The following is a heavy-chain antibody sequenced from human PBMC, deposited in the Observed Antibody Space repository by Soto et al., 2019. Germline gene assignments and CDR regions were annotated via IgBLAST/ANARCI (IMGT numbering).Heavy chain of an antibody. J-gene: IGHJ5*02. CDR2: INAGNGNT. CDR1: GYTFTSYA. D-gene: IGHD3-3*01. CDR3: ARSIQGGDYYDFWCGYPNWSDP. V-gene: IGHV1-3*01. Sequence: ASVKVSCKASGYTFTSYAMHWVRQAPGQRLEWMGWINAGNGNTKYSQKFQGRVTITRDTSASTAYMELSSLRSEDTAVYYCARSIQGGDYYDFWCGYPNWSDPWGQGTLVTVSS.